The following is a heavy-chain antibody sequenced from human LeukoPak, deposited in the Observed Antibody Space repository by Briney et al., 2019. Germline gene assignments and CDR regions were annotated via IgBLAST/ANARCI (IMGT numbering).Heavy chain of an antibody. CDR3: ARGIYGDPVAFDY. CDR1: GFTFSSYW. D-gene: IGHD4/OR15-4a*01. Sequence: GGSLRLSCAASGFTFSSYWMHWVRQAPGRGLVWVSRIHSDEIRTNYADSVTGRFTISRDNAKNTVYLQMNSLRNEDTAVYYCARGIYGDPVAFDYWGQGTLVTVSS. V-gene: IGHV3-74*01. CDR2: IHSDEIRT. J-gene: IGHJ4*02.